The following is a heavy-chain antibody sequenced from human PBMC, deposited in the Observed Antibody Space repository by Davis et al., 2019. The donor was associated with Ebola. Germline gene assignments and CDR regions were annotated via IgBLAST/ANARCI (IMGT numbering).Heavy chain of an antibody. Sequence: AASVKVSCKASGYTFSSYGITWVRQAPGQGLEWMGWINAGNGNTKYSQKFQGRVTMTRNTSISTAYMELSSLRSEDTAVYYCVREIFGHFDYWGQGTLVTVSS. J-gene: IGHJ4*02. V-gene: IGHV1-18*04. CDR2: INAGNGNT. D-gene: IGHD2-15*01. CDR1: GYTFSSYG. CDR3: VREIFGHFDY.